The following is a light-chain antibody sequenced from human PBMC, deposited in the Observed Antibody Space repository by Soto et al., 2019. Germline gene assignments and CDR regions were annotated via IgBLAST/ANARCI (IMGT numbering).Light chain of an antibody. J-gene: IGKJ1*01. CDR3: QQYGSSRT. CDR1: QSVSSSY. Sequence: TVLKETQHTPSLAIGVRATLSCRASQSVSSSYLAWYQQEPGQAPRLLIYGASSRATGIPDRFSGSGSGTDFTLTISRLEPEDFAVYYCQQYGSSRTFGQGTKV. CDR2: GAS. V-gene: IGKV3-20*01.